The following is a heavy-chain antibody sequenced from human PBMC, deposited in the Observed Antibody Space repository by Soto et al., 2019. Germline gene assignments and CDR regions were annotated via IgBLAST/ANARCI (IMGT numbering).Heavy chain of an antibody. D-gene: IGHD5-18*01. J-gene: IGHJ4*02. CDR1: GGSISRGGYY. CDR2: IYFSGST. Sequence: SEALSLTCTVSGGSISRGGYYWSWIRQHPGKGLEWIGYIYFSGSTYYNPSLKSRVTISVDTSKNQFSLKLSSVTAADTAVYYCARSPHIQLWSYPSDYWGQGTLVTVSS. V-gene: IGHV4-31*03. CDR3: ARSPHIQLWSYPSDY.